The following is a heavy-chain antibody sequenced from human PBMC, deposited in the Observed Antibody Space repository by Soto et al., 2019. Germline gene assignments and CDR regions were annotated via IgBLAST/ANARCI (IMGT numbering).Heavy chain of an antibody. CDR2: IYYSGST. J-gene: IGHJ6*02. V-gene: IGHV4-61*01. CDR1: GGSVSSGSYY. D-gene: IGHD3-10*01. CDR3: ARDPVPMVRGGTRVYGMDV. Sequence: SETLSLTCTVSGGSVSSGSYYWSWIRQPPGKGLEWIGYIYYSGSTNYNPSLKSRVTISVDTSKNQFSLKLSSVTAAGTAVYYCARDPVPMVRGGTRVYGMDVWGQGTTVTVSS.